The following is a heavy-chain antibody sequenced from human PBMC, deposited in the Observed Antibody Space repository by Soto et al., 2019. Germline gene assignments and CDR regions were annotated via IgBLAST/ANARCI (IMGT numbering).Heavy chain of an antibody. CDR1: GLGFTTYS. V-gene: IGHV3-23*01. CDR2: ITGNGHNT. J-gene: IGHJ4*02. CDR3: ASHQGIYKYYFDY. Sequence: PGGSLRLSCSASGLGFTTYSMGWVRQPPGKGLEWVSGITGNGHNTYYAESVKGRFTISRDNSKNTLYLQMDSLRAEDAAEYYCASHQGIYKYYFDYWGQGTLVTVSS. D-gene: IGHD1-1*01.